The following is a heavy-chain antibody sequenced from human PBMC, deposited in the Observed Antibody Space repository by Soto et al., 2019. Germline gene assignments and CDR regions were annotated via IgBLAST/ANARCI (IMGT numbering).Heavy chain of an antibody. CDR3: ARAGDYPLTCAFDV. Sequence: QVQLQESGPGLVKPSGTLSLTCAVSGGSISNNNWWSWVRQPPGKGLEWIGEVYHSGSTNYNPSLKSRVTMSLDKSKNEFSLKLGSVTAADTAMYYCARAGDYPLTCAFDVWGQGTMVTVSS. CDR2: VYHSGST. V-gene: IGHV4-4*02. CDR1: GGSISNNNW. D-gene: IGHD4-17*01. J-gene: IGHJ3*01.